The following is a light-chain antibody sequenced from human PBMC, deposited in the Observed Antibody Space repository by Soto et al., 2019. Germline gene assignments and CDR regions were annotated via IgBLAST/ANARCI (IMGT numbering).Light chain of an antibody. CDR2: RNN. CDR1: SSNIGSNY. Sequence: QSVLTQPPSASGTPGQRVTISCSGSSSNIGSNYVYWYQQLPGTAPKLLIYRNNQRPSGVPDRFSGSKSGTSASLAISGLRSEDEAYYYCAAWDDSLSGLNYVFGTGTKVTVL. CDR3: AAWDDSLSGLNYV. J-gene: IGLJ1*01. V-gene: IGLV1-47*01.